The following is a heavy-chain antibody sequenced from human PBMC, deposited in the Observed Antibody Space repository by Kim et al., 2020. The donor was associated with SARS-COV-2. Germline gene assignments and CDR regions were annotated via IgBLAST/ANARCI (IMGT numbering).Heavy chain of an antibody. CDR2: INPNSDDT. V-gene: IGHV1-2*06. Sequence: ASVKVSCKASGYTFTGYYIHWVRQAPGQQGLEWMGRINPNSDDTNYAQKFQGRVTMTRDTSISTAYMDLSRLRCDDTAVYYCAREVRAAAGTYFDNWGQGTLVTVSS. CDR3: AREVRAAAGTYFDN. D-gene: IGHD6-13*01. J-gene: IGHJ4*02. CDR1: GYTFTGYY.